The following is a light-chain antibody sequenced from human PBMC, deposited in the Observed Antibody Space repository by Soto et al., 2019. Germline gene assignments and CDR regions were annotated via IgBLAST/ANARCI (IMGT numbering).Light chain of an antibody. Sequence: DIQMTQSPSSLSASVGDRVTITCRASRTISSYLNWYQQKPGKAPNLLIYAASNLQGGVPSRFSGSGSGTDFTLTISRLHSEDFATYYCQQTYSTPGTFGQGTKVDIK. CDR3: QQTYSTPGT. J-gene: IGKJ1*01. CDR1: RTISSY. V-gene: IGKV1-39*01. CDR2: AAS.